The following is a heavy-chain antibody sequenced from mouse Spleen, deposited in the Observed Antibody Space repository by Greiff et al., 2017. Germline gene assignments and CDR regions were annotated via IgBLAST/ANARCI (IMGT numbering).Heavy chain of an antibody. CDR2: ISSGGGNT. CDR1: GFTFSSYA. V-gene: IGHV5-9*04. D-gene: IGHD2-2*01. J-gene: IGHJ2*01. Sequence: EVKLMESGGGLVKLGGSLKLSCAASGFTFSSYAMFWVRQTPEKRLEWVATISSGGGNTYYPDSVKGRFTISRDNAKNTLYLQMSSLKSEDTAMYYCARLYGYDRGFFDYWGQGTTLTVSS. CDR3: ARLYGYDRGFFDY.